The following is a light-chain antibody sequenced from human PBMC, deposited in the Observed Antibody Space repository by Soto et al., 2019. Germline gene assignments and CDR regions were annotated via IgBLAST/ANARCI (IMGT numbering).Light chain of an antibody. V-gene: IGKV3-20*01. Sequence: EIVLTQSPATLSLSPGERATLSCRASQSLSKSLAWYQQKPGQAPRLLMYDASSRATGIPDRFSGGGSGTDFTLTIIRLEPEDFAVYYCQQFSSYPLTFGGGTKVDIK. J-gene: IGKJ4*01. CDR1: QSLSKS. CDR2: DAS. CDR3: QQFSSYPLT.